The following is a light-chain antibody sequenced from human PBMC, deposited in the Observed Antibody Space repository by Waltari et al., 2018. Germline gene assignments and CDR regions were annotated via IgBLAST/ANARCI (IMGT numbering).Light chain of an antibody. CDR2: LGS. CDR3: MQPLQTPWT. V-gene: IGKV2-28*01. Sequence: DIVMTQSPLSLPVTLGEPASISCRSSQSLLHSSGYNYLDWYLKKPGQSPQLLVYLGSQRASGGPDRFSSSGSGTDFTLKISRVEAEDVGVYYCMQPLQTPWTFGQGTKVEIK. J-gene: IGKJ1*01. CDR1: QSLLHSSGYNY.